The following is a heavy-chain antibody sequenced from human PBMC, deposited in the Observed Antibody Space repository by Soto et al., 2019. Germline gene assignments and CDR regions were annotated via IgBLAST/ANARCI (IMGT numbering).Heavy chain of an antibody. CDR2: ISGSGGST. CDR1: GFTFSSYA. CDR3: VSLTGTYYGMDV. V-gene: IGHV3-23*01. Sequence: GGSLRLSCAASGFTFSSYAMSWVRQAPGKGLEWVSAISGSGGSTYYADSVKGRFTISRDNSKNTLYLQMNSLRAEDTAVYYCVSLTGTYYGMDVWGQGTTVTVSS. J-gene: IGHJ6*02. D-gene: IGHD1-20*01.